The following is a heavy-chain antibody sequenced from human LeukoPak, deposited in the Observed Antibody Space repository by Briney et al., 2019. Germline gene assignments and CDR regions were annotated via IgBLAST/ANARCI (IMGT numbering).Heavy chain of an antibody. D-gene: IGHD6-6*01. CDR2: ISYDGSNE. CDR3: ARDPYSSSSVFFYYYMNV. Sequence: PGRSLRLSCAASGFSFSSYTMHWVRQAPGKGLEWLAVISYDGSNEYYADSVEGRFTISRDNSKNKLYLQMNSLRAEDTAVFYCARDPYSSSSVFFYYYMNVWGKGTTVTVSS. CDR1: GFSFSSYT. V-gene: IGHV3-30-3*01. J-gene: IGHJ6*03.